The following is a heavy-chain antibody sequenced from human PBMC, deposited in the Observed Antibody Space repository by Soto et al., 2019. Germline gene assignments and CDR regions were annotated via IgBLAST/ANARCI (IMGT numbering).Heavy chain of an antibody. V-gene: IGHV4-39*01. CDR1: GAPIRSNIYY. J-gene: IGHJ4*02. CDR3: ARQHYYDSSGYYTWN. D-gene: IGHD3-22*01. CDR2: VHYSGST. Sequence: QLQLQESGPGLGRPSETRSLPCFSSGAPIRSNIYYWGWIRQPPGKGLEWIATVHYSGSTYYTPSLKNRVTISADTSKNQFSLRLNSVTAADTAVYYCARQHYYDSSGYYTWNWGQGTLVTVSS.